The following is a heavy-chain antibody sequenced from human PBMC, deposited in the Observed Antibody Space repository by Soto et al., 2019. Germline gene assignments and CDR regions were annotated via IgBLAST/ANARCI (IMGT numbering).Heavy chain of an antibody. CDR1: DGSISSYY. Sequence: PSETLSLTCSISDGSISSYYWTWIRQPPGKGLEWIGCIYFTGSTKSNASLRSRVTISLDTSKSQFSLKLRSVTAADTAVYYCARGGYSYGAGLNSWGQGTLVTV. D-gene: IGHD5-18*01. J-gene: IGHJ4*02. CDR2: IYFTGST. CDR3: ARGGYSYGAGLNS. V-gene: IGHV4-59*01.